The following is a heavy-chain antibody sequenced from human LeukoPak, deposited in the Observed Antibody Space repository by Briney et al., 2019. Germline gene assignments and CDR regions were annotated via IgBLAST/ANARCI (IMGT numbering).Heavy chain of an antibody. Sequence: ASLKVSCTPSGYTFTGYYMHRVRQAPGQRLKWMGWINPNSGGTNYAQKFQGRVTMTRDTSISTAYMELSRLRSDDTAVYYCARDTAMVNFCFDPWGRRTLVTVS. CDR1: GYTFTGYY. CDR3: ARDTAMVNFCFDP. D-gene: IGHD5-18*01. V-gene: IGHV1-2*02. CDR2: INPNSGGT. J-gene: IGHJ5*02.